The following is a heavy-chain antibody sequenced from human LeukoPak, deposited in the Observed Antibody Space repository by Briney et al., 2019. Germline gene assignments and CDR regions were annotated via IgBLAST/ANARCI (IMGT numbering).Heavy chain of an antibody. D-gene: IGHD1-26*01. CDR3: ARVGPPGSYWAPLRIFRAPYFDY. V-gene: IGHV3-21*01. CDR2: ISSSSSYI. CDR1: GFTFSSYS. J-gene: IGHJ4*02. Sequence: GGSLRLSCAASGFTFSSYSMNWVRQAPGKGLEWVSSISSSSSYIYYADSVKGRFTISRDNAKNSLYLQMNSLRAEDTAVYYCARVGPPGSYWAPLRIFRAPYFDYWGQGTLVTVSS.